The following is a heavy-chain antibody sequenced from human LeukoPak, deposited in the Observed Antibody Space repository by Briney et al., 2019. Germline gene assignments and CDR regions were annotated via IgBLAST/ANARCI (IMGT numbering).Heavy chain of an antibody. CDR1: GFTFSNAL. V-gene: IGHV3-15*01. J-gene: IGHJ4*02. CDR2: IKSKTDGGTT. Sequence: GGSLRLSCAASGFTFSNALMSWVRQAPGKGLEWVGRIKSKTDGGTTDHAAPVKGRFTISRDDSKNTLYLQMNSLKTEDTAVYYCTTDLSSGFFDYWGQGTLVTVSS. D-gene: IGHD3-22*01. CDR3: TTDLSSGFFDY.